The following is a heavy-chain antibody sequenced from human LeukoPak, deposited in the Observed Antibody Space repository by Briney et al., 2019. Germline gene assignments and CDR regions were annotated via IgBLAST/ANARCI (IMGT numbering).Heavy chain of an antibody. CDR3: AKSPRIVGAIPNDY. J-gene: IGHJ4*02. Sequence: GGSLRLSCAASGFTFISYAMSWVRQAPGKGLEWVSAISGSGGSTYYADSVKGRFTISRGNSKNTLYLQMNSLRAEDTAVYYCAKSPRIVGAIPNDYWGQGTLVTVSS. V-gene: IGHV3-23*01. CDR2: ISGSGGST. D-gene: IGHD1-26*01. CDR1: GFTFISYA.